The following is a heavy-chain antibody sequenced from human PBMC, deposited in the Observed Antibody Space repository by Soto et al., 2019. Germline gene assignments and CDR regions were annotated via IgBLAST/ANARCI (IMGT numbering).Heavy chain of an antibody. CDR1: GYTFTSYG. CDR3: ARVPSIAATGITSYYCC. CDR2: ISAYNGNT. D-gene: IGHD6-13*01. Sequence: ASVKVSCKASGYTFTSYGISWVRQAPGQGLEWMGWISAYNGNTNYAQKLQGRVTMTTDTSTSTAYMELRSLRSDDTAVYYCARVPSIAATGITSYYCCWGQGTLVGVSS. V-gene: IGHV1-18*01. J-gene: IGHJ4*02.